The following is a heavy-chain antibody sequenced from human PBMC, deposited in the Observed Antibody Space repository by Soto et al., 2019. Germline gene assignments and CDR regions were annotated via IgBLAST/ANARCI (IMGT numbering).Heavy chain of an antibody. CDR1: GYTLTDLS. D-gene: IGHD1-7*01. Sequence: ASVKVSCQVSGYTLTDLSMHWVRQAPGKGFEWMGGFDPEDGETIYAQKFQGRVTITADKSTSTAYMELSSLRSEDTAVYYCARDPQKQTGTTFDAFDIWGQGTMVTVSS. J-gene: IGHJ3*02. V-gene: IGHV1-24*01. CDR2: FDPEDGET. CDR3: ARDPQKQTGTTFDAFDI.